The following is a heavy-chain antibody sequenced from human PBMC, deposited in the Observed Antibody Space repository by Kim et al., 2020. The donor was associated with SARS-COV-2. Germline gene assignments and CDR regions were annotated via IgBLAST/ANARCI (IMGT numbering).Heavy chain of an antibody. Sequence: SVKVSCKASGGTFSSYAISWVRQAPGQGLEWMGRIIPILGIANYAQKFQGRVTITADKSTSTAYMELSSLRSEDTAVYYCARELSGYSSGWWPYYYYGMDVWGQGTTVIVSS. D-gene: IGHD6-19*01. CDR2: IIPILGIA. J-gene: IGHJ6*02. CDR3: ARELSGYSSGWWPYYYYGMDV. CDR1: GGTFSSYA. V-gene: IGHV1-69*04.